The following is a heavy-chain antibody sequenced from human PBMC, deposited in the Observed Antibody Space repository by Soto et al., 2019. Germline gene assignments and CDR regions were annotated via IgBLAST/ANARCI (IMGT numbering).Heavy chain of an antibody. CDR1: GGTISSGGYS. D-gene: IGHD2-8*02. CDR3: ARDKITGLFDY. CDR2: IYHSGST. Sequence: SETLSLTCAVSGGTISSGGYSWSWIRQPPGKGLEWIGYIYHSGSTYYNPSLKSRVTISVDTSKNQFSLKLTSVTAADTAVYYCARDKITGLFDYWGQGTLVTVSS. J-gene: IGHJ4*02. V-gene: IGHV4-30-2*01.